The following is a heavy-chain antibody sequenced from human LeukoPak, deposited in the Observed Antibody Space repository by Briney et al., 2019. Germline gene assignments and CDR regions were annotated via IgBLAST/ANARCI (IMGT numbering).Heavy chain of an antibody. CDR2: IYYSGST. CDR3: TRGSIAYYYMDV. D-gene: IGHD3-22*01. J-gene: IGHJ6*03. CDR1: GGSISSYY. Sequence: SETLSLTCTVSGGSISSYYWSWIRQPPGKGLEWMGYIYYSGSTNYNPSLKSRVTISVDTSKNQFPLKLSSVTAAATAVYYCTRGSIAYYYMDVWGKGTTVTISS. V-gene: IGHV4-59*01.